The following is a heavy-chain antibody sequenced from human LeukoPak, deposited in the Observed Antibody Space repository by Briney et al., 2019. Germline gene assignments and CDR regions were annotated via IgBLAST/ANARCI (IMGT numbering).Heavy chain of an antibody. J-gene: IGHJ4*02. D-gene: IGHD6-19*01. CDR2: TSGSGRSI. CDR1: GFIFNNYA. CDR3: AKDMNSWRDGSGLGDYFDY. V-gene: IGHV3-23*01. Sequence: WVVLRLSCAASGFIFNNYAMSWVRQAPGQGLEWVSGTSGSGRSIHYADSVKGRFTISRDNSKNTLYLQMNSLRADDTAVYYCAKDMNSWRDGSGLGDYFDYWGQGTLVTVSS.